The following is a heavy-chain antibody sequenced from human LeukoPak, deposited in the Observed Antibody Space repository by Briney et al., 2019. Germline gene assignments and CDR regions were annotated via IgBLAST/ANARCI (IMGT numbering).Heavy chain of an antibody. Sequence: GGSLRLSCAASGFTFSSYAISWVRQAPGQGLEWMGGIIPIFGTANYAQKFQGRVTITADKSTSTAYMELSSLRSEDTAVYYCARDLGRSGPLELPRGFDYWGQGTLVTVSS. V-gene: IGHV1-69*06. CDR3: ARDLGRSGPLELPRGFDY. CDR2: IIPIFGTA. D-gene: IGHD1-7*01. CDR1: GFTFSSYA. J-gene: IGHJ4*02.